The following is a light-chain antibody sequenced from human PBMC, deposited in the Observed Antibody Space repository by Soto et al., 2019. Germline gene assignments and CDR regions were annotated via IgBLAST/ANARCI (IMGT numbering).Light chain of an antibody. CDR3: QSYDSSLSALYV. J-gene: IGLJ1*01. V-gene: IGLV1-40*01. CDR1: SSNIGAGYD. Sequence: SALTKPPSVSGAPGRRVTISCTGSSSNIGAGYDVHWYQQLPGTAPKLLIYGNSNRPSGVPDRFSGSKSGTSASLAITGLQAEDEADYYCQSYDSSLSALYVFGTRTKVTVL. CDR2: GNS.